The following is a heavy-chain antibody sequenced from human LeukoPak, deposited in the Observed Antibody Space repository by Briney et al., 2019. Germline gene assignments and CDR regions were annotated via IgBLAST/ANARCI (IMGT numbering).Heavy chain of an antibody. V-gene: IGHV1-46*01. CDR2: INPSGGST. CDR1: GYTFTSYY. CDR3: AKGRAGNYYYDCSDY. J-gene: IGHJ4*02. D-gene: IGHD3-22*01. Sequence: ASVKVSCKASGYTFTSYYMHWVRQAPGQGLEWMGIINPSGGSTSYAQKFQGRVTMTRDMSTSTVYMELSSLRSEDTAVYYCAKGRAGNYYYDCSDYWGQGTLVTVSS.